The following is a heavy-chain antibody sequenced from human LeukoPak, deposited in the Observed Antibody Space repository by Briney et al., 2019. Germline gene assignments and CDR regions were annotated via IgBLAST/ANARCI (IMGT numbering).Heavy chain of an antibody. J-gene: IGHJ6*03. CDR3: AKVPPIFGVVGGYYYMNV. D-gene: IGHD3-3*01. Sequence: SETLSLTCTVSGGSISSYYWSWIRQPPGKGLEWVGYIYYSGSTNYNPSLKSRVTISVDTSKNQFSLKLSSVTAADTAVYYCAKVPPIFGVVGGYYYMNVWGKGTTVTVSS. CDR2: IYYSGST. CDR1: GGSISSYY. V-gene: IGHV4-59*01.